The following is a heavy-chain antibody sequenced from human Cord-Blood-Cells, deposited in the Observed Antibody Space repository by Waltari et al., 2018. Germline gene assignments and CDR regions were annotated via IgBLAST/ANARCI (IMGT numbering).Heavy chain of an antibody. Sequence: QVQLQESGPGLVKPSETLSLTCTVSGGSISSYYWSWFRPPPGKGLEWIGYIYYSGSTNYNPSLKSRVTISVDTSKNQFSLKLSSVTAADTAVYYCARSRTLGRFWYFDLWGRGTLVTVSS. V-gene: IGHV4-59*01. CDR3: ARSRTLGRFWYFDL. J-gene: IGHJ2*01. CDR1: GGSISSYY. D-gene: IGHD7-27*01. CDR2: IYYSGST.